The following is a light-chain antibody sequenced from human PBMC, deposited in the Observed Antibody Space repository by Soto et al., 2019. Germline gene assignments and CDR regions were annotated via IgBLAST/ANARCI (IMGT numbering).Light chain of an antibody. Sequence: DIQKTQSPSTLSASVGDRVTITCRASQSISSRLAWYQQKPGKAPKLLIYKASSLESGVPLRFSGSGSGTEFTLTISSLQPDDFATYYCQQYNSYPLTFGGGTKVEIK. CDR1: QSISSR. CDR3: QQYNSYPLT. J-gene: IGKJ4*01. V-gene: IGKV1-5*03. CDR2: KAS.